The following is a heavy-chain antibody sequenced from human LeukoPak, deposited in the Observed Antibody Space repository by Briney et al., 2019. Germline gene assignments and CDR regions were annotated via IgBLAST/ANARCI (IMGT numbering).Heavy chain of an antibody. CDR2: ISGSGGST. CDR1: GFTFSGYA. D-gene: IGHD6-19*01. CDR3: AKDQAVAGTSGFDY. Sequence: GGSLRLSCAASGFTFSGYAMSWVRQAPGKGLEWVSAISGSGGSTYYADSVKGRFTISRDNSKNTLYLQMNSLRAEDTAAYYCAKDQAVAGTSGFDYWGQGTLVTVSS. J-gene: IGHJ4*02. V-gene: IGHV3-23*01.